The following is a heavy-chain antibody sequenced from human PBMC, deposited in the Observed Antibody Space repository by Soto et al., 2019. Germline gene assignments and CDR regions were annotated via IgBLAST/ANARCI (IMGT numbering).Heavy chain of an antibody. J-gene: IGHJ5*02. CDR2: INHSGST. V-gene: IGHV4-34*01. CDR3: AVGINWFDP. CDR1: GGSFSGYY. Sequence: AVYGGSFSGYYWTWIRQSPGKGLEWIGEINHSGSTNYNPSLKSRVTISVDTSKNQFSLKLSSVTAADTAIYYCAVGINWFDPWGQGTLVTVSS.